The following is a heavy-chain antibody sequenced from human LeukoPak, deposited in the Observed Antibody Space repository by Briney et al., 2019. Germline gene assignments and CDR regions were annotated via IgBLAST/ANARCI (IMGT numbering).Heavy chain of an antibody. D-gene: IGHD6-13*01. CDR2: INHSGST. CDR3: ARGRGSSSWIDY. Sequence: PSETLSLTCAVYGGSFSGYYWSWIRQPPGKGLEWIGEINHSGSTNYNPSLKSRVTISVDTSKNLFSLKLSSVTAADTAVYYCARGRGSSSWIDYWGQGTLVTVSS. V-gene: IGHV4-34*01. CDR1: GGSFSGYY. J-gene: IGHJ4*02.